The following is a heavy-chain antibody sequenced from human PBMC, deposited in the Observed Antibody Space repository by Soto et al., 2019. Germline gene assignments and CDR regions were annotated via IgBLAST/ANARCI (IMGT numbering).Heavy chain of an antibody. D-gene: IGHD3-10*01. CDR3: AKGGMVRGVDPPYYYYYYYMDV. CDR2: ISGSGGST. CDR1: GFTFSSYA. Sequence: GGSLRLSCAASGFTFSSYAMSWVRQAPGKGLEWVSAISGSGGSTYYADSVKGRFTISRDNSKNTLYLQMNSLRAEDTAVYYCAKGGMVRGVDPPYYYYYYYMDVWGKGTTVTVSS. V-gene: IGHV3-23*01. J-gene: IGHJ6*03.